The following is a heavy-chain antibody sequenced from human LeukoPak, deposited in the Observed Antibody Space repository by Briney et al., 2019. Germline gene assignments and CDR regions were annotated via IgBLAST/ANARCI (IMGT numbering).Heavy chain of an antibody. CDR3: ARAAVTTLPYFDY. CDR2: VNPNGGAT. V-gene: IGHV1-2*02. J-gene: IGHJ4*02. Sequence: ASVKVSCKASGYTFTGYYMHWVRQAPGQGLEWMGWVNPNGGATNYAQKFQGRVTMTRDTSISTAYMELSRLRSDDTAVYYYARAAVTTLPYFDYWGQGTLVTVSS. CDR1: GYTFTGYY. D-gene: IGHD4-17*01.